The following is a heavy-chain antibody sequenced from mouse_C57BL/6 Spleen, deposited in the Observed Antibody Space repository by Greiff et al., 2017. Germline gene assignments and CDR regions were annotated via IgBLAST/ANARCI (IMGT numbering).Heavy chain of an antibody. J-gene: IGHJ4*01. CDR3: ARRRQTAQATHYAMDY. CDR2: ITPSTGGT. Sequence: EVQLQQSGPELVKPGASVKISCKASGYSFTGYYMNWVKQSPEKSLEWIGEITPSTGGTTYNQKFKAKATLTVDKSSSTAYMQLKSLTSEDSAVYYCARRRQTAQATHYAMDYWGQGTSVTVSS. D-gene: IGHD3-2*02. V-gene: IGHV1-42*01. CDR1: GYSFTGYY.